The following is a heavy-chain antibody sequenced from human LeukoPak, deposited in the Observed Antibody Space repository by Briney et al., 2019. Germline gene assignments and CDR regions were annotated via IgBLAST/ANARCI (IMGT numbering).Heavy chain of an antibody. CDR2: INGNGRNI. Sequence: PGGSLRLSCVASGFTFSSYWMHWVRQDPRKGLVWVSRINGNGRNINYADSVRGRFTISRDNAKNTLYLQMNTLRVEDTAVYYCAKMGSFSHFTSGSYYNGDAFDIWGQGTMVTVSS. J-gene: IGHJ3*02. CDR3: AKMGSFSHFTSGSYYNGDAFDI. D-gene: IGHD3-10*01. V-gene: IGHV3-74*01. CDR1: GFTFSSYW.